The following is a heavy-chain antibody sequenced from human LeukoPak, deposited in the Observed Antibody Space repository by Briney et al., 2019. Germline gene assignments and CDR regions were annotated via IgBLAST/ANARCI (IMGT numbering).Heavy chain of an antibody. V-gene: IGHV3-30*18. CDR1: GFTFSSYD. CDR3: AKLVSVGALDY. Sequence: GGSLRLSCAASGFTFSSYDMHWVRQAPGKGLEWVAVISYDGSNKYYADSVKGRFTISRDNSKNTLYLQMNSLRAEDTAVYYCAKLVSVGALDYWGQGTLVTVSS. J-gene: IGHJ4*02. D-gene: IGHD1-26*01. CDR2: ISYDGSNK.